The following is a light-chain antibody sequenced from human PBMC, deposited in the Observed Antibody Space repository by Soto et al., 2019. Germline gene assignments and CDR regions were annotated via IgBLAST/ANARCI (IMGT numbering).Light chain of an antibody. Sequence: SYELTQPPSVSEAPGKTARITCGGKNIGSKSVHWYQQKPGQAPVLVIYYDSDRPSGIPERFSGSNSGNTATLTISRVEAGDEADYYCQVWDSSSDLVFGGGTKLTVL. CDR1: NIGSKS. CDR2: YDS. J-gene: IGLJ2*01. CDR3: QVWDSSSDLV. V-gene: IGLV3-21*04.